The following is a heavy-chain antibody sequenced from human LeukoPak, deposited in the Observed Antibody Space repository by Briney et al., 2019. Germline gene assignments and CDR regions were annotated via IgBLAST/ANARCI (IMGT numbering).Heavy chain of an antibody. V-gene: IGHV1-8*01. CDR2: MNPNSGNT. Sequence: ASVRVSCKASGYTFTSYDINWVRQATGQELEWMGWMNPNSGNTGYAQKFQGRVTMTRNTSISTAYMELSSLRSEDTAVYYCARGSDSSSWYGDDAFDIWGQGTMVTVSS. CDR1: GYTFTSYD. CDR3: ARGSDSSSWYGDDAFDI. D-gene: IGHD6-13*01. J-gene: IGHJ3*02.